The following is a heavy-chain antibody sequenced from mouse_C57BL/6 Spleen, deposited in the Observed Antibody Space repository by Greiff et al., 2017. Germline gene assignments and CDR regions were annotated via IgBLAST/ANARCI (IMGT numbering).Heavy chain of an antibody. D-gene: IGHD2-4*01. CDR3: AIEGLRQKSYFDY. CDR2: IYPNNGGN. CDR1: GYTFTDYS. Sequence: VQLKQSGPELVKPGASVKMSCKASGYTFTDYSMHWVKQSHGKSLEWIGYIYPNNGGNGYNQKFKGKATLTVDKSSSSAYMELRSLTSEDSAVYYFAIEGLRQKSYFDYWGQGTTLTVSS. V-gene: IGHV1-34*01. J-gene: IGHJ2*01.